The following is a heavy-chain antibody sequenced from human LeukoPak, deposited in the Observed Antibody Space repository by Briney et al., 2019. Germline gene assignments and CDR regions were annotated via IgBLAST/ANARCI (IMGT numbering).Heavy chain of an antibody. CDR1: GFTFSTYG. Sequence: GGSLRLSCAASGFTFSTYGMVWVRQAPGKGLEWVTYISYDGGNKYYADSVKGRFTISRDNSKNTLYLQMNSLRVEDTAMYYCARGGYYYDNSGYSYSLGYWGQGTLVTVSS. V-gene: IGHV3-30*03. D-gene: IGHD3-22*01. CDR3: ARGGYYYDNSGYSYSLGY. J-gene: IGHJ4*02. CDR2: ISYDGGNK.